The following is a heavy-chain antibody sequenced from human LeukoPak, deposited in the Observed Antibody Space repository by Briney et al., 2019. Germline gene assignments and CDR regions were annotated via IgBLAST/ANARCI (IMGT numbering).Heavy chain of an antibody. CDR3: GKHLYYSGWLFFDY. CDR2: ILHDGSNI. Sequence: PGGSLRLSCVASGFTFSSSGMHWVRQAPGKGLEWVAVILHDGSNIYYADSVKGRFTISRDNSKNTLYLQMNSLRAEDTAVYYCGKHLYYSGWLFFDYWGQGTLVTVSS. D-gene: IGHD6-19*01. J-gene: IGHJ4*02. V-gene: IGHV3-33*06. CDR1: GFTFSSSG.